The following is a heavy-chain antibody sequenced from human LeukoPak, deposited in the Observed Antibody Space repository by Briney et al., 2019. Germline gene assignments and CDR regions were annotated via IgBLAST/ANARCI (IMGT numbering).Heavy chain of an antibody. CDR1: GYTFTGYY. V-gene: IGHV1-2*02. Sequence: ASVKVSCKASGYTFTGYYMHWVRQAPGQGLEWMGWINPNSGGTNYAQKFQGRVTMTRDTSISTAYMELSSLRSEDTAVYYCARTFSSLYSNYPYYYYYMDVWGKGTTVTVSS. J-gene: IGHJ6*03. D-gene: IGHD4-11*01. CDR2: INPNSGGT. CDR3: ARTFSSLYSNYPYYYYYMDV.